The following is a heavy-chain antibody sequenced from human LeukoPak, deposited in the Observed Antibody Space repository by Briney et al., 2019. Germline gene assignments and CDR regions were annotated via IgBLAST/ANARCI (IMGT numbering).Heavy chain of an antibody. CDR3: ARDGRGGSSSWSRGLSYYYYMDV. CDR1: GGSISSYY. J-gene: IGHJ6*03. V-gene: IGHV4-4*07. Sequence: SETLSLTCTVSGGSISSYYWSWVRQPAGKGLEWIGRIYTSGSTNYNPSLKSRVTMSVDTSKNQFSLKLSSVTAADTAVYYCARDGRGGSSSWSRGLSYYYYMDVWGKGTTVTISS. CDR2: IYTSGST. D-gene: IGHD6-13*01.